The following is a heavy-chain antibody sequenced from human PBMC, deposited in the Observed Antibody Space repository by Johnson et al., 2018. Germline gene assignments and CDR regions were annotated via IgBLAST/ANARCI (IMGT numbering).Heavy chain of an antibody. CDR2: IYYSGSS. CDR1: GASISTYF. J-gene: IGHJ6*03. Sequence: QVQLQESGPGLVKXSETLSLTCTVSGASISTYFWSWIRQPPGKGLEWIGYIYYSGSSSYSPSLKRRATMSVDMSKNQLTLKLSSVTAEDTALYYCAKGGRLQSSYYYYMDVWGKGTTVTVSS. D-gene: IGHD5-24*01. CDR3: AKGGRLQSSYYYYMDV. V-gene: IGHV4-59*01.